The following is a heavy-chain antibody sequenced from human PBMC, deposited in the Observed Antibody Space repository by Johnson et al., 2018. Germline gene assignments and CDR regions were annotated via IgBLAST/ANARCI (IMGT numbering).Heavy chain of an antibody. D-gene: IGHD2-21*02. J-gene: IGHJ3*02. V-gene: IGHV3-20*01. CDR1: GFTFDDYG. CDR3: ARPSLAYCGGDGYWEAFDI. CDR2: ISWNGVST. Sequence: VQLVESGGGVVRPGGSLRLGCAASGFTFDDYGMSWVRQAPGTGLEWVSGISWNGVSTGYTESVKGRFTISRDNAKNSLYLQMNSLRAEDTALYHCARPSLAYCGGDGYWEAFDIWGQGTMVTVSS.